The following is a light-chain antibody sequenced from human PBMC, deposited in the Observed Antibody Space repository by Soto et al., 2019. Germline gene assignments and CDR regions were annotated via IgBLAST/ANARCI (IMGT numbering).Light chain of an antibody. CDR1: QSISIW. J-gene: IGKJ1*01. CDR2: KAS. CDR3: QKYTSYPWT. V-gene: IGKV1-5*03. Sequence: DIQMTQSPSTLSASEGERVILTCRASQSISIWLAWYQQRPGKAPKLLIYKASTLQSGIPSRFSGSGSGTEFTLTISSLQPDDFATYYCQKYTSYPWTFGQGTRVEIK.